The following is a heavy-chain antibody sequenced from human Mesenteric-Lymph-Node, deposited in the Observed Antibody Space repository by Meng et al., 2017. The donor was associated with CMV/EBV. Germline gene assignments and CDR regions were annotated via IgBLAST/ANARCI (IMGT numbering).Heavy chain of an antibody. J-gene: IGHJ4*02. CDR1: GFTFSSYA. Sequence: ESLKISCAASGFTFSSYAMHWVRQAPGKGLEWIGYIYYSGSTNYNPSLKSRVTISVDTSKNQFSLKLSSVTAADTAVYYCARDFEDYFDYWGQGTLVTVSS. CDR2: IYYSGST. D-gene: IGHD3-9*01. V-gene: IGHV4-59*01. CDR3: ARDFEDYFDY.